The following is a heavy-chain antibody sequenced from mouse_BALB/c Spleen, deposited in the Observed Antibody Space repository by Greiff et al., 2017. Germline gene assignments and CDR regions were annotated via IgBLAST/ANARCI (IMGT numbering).Heavy chain of an antibody. V-gene: IGHV1S16*01. D-gene: IGHD2-2*01. J-gene: IGHJ4*01. CDR1: GYTFTSYY. Sequence: VQLQQSGAELVKPGASVKLSCKASGYTFTSYYMYWVKQRPGQGLEWIGEINPSNGGTNFNEKFKSKATLTVDKSSSTAYMQLSSLTSEDSAVYYCTISRLQGMDYWGQGTSVTVSS. CDR3: TISRLQGMDY. CDR2: INPSNGGT.